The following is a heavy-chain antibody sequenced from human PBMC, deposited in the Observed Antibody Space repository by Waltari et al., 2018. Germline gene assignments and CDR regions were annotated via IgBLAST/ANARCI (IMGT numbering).Heavy chain of an antibody. J-gene: IGHJ4*02. CDR3: AKDVVVFVLAGWFDY. Sequence: VQLQQWGAGLLKPSETLSLTCAVYGGSFSGYYWSWIRQPPGKGLEWVSAISGSGGSKYDADSVKGRFTRSRDNSKNTLDLQMNSLRAEDTAVYYCAKDVVVFVLAGWFDYWGQGTLVTVSS. V-gene: IGHV3-23*01. CDR1: GGSFSGYY. D-gene: IGHD2-21*01. CDR2: ISGSGGSK.